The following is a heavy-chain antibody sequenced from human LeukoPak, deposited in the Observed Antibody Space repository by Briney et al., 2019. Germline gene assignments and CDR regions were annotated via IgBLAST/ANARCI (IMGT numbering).Heavy chain of an antibody. V-gene: IGHV4-4*07. Sequence: SETLSLTCSVSGVSISSYYWTWIRQPAGKGLEWIGRMYIGGTRNYNPSLKSRVTMSIDTSKNQFSLKLSSTTAADTAVYYCARDLPRENSYAYGFWFDPWGQETLVTVSS. D-gene: IGHD3-16*01. CDR1: GVSISSYY. CDR3: ARDLPRENSYAYGFWFDP. CDR2: MYIGGTR. J-gene: IGHJ5*02.